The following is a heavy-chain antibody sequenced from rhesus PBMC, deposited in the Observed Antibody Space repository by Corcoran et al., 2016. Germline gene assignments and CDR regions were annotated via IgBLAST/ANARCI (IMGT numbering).Heavy chain of an antibody. CDR1: GGSISSSY. CDR2: IYGSGSST. D-gene: IGHD1-26*01. J-gene: IGHJ4*01. Sequence: QLQLQESGPGLVKPSETLSATCAVSGGSISSSYWSWIRPAPGEGLEWIGYIYGSGSSTNYNPSLKSRVTLSVDTSKNQFSLKLSSVTAADTAVYYCVRGAYNWNYAYWGQGVLVTVSS. CDR3: VRGAYNWNYAY. V-gene: IGHV4-169*01.